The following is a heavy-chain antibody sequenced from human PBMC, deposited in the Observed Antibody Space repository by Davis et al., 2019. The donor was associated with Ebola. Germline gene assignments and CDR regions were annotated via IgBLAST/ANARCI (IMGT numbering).Heavy chain of an antibody. D-gene: IGHD6-13*01. CDR3: ARDSGLAAAGDLFYYYYYMDV. V-gene: IGHV3-30*03. Sequence: GESLKISCAASGFTFSSYGMHWVRQAPGKGLEWVAVISYDGGNKYSADSVKGRFTISRDNSKNTLYMQMNSLRAEDTAVYYCARDSGLAAAGDLFYYYYYMDVWGKGTTVTVSS. CDR1: GFTFSSYG. J-gene: IGHJ6*03. CDR2: ISYDGGNK.